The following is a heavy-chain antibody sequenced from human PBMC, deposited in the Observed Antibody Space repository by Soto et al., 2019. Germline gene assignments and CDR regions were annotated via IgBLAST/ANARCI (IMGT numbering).Heavy chain of an antibody. CDR2: IKLDGSEN. J-gene: IGHJ4*02. Sequence: ESGGGLVQPGGSLRLSCAASGFSFSTSWMSWVRQAPGKGLEWVANIKLDGSENYYVDSVKGRFTISRDNARNSLYLQMNSLRAEDTAMYYCARGRGYSGYYFDYWGQGTLVSVSS. CDR3: ARGRGYSGYYFDY. CDR1: GFSFSTSW. D-gene: IGHD5-12*01. V-gene: IGHV3-7*03.